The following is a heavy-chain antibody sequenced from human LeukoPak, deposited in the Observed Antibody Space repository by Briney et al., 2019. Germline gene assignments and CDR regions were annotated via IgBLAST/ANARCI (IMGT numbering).Heavy chain of an antibody. CDR3: ARVLYYYGSGSYYNGMDV. CDR1: GFTFSSYW. D-gene: IGHD3-10*01. V-gene: IGHV3-74*01. CDR2: INSDGSST. Sequence: GGSLRLSCAASGFTFSSYWMHWVRQAPGKGLVWVSRINSDGSSTNYVDSVKGRFTISRDNAKNTLYLQMNSLRAEDTAVYYCARVLYYYGSGSYYNGMDVWGKGTTVTISS. J-gene: IGHJ6*04.